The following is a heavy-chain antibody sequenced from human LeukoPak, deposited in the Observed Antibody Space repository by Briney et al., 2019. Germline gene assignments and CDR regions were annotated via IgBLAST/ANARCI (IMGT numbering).Heavy chain of an antibody. CDR1: RFTFCGYE. CDR3: ARDTRNHFDL. V-gene: IGHV3-48*03. J-gene: IGHJ4*02. CDR2: IISSAGTT. Sequence: GVSLRLSCAASRFTFCGYEMEWLRQGPGMGLKGVSYIISSAGTTYHADSVKGRFTISRDNAKNSLYLKMNSLKSEDTAVYYCARDTRNHFDLWGQGTLVTVSS.